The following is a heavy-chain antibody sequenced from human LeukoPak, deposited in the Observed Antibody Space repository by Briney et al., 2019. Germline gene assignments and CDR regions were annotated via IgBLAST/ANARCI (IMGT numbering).Heavy chain of an antibody. CDR1: GYTLTELS. D-gene: IGHD6-6*01. CDR3: ARDLGSSSSDY. Sequence: ASVKVSCKVSGYTLTELSMHWVRQAPGKGLEWMGGFDPEDGETIYAQKFQGRVTITADESTSTAYMELSSLRSEDTAVYYCARDLGSSSSDYWGQGTLVTVSS. CDR2: FDPEDGET. J-gene: IGHJ4*02. V-gene: IGHV1-24*01.